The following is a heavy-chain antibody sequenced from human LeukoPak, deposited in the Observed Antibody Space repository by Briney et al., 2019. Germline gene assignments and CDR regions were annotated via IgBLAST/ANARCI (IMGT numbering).Heavy chain of an antibody. Sequence: ASVKVSCRASGYTFTGYYMHWVRQAPGQGLEWMGWINPNSGGTNYAQKFQGRVTMTRDTSISTAYMELSGLRSDDTAVYYCARDLTCSSTSCYFAPYYYYGMDVWGQGTTVTVSS. J-gene: IGHJ6*02. V-gene: IGHV1-2*02. CDR1: GYTFTGYY. CDR3: ARDLTCSSTSCYFAPYYYYGMDV. CDR2: INPNSGGT. D-gene: IGHD2-2*01.